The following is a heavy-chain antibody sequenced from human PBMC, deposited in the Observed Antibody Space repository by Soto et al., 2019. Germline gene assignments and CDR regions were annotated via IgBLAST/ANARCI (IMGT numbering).Heavy chain of an antibody. CDR1: GYTFTSYD. CDR3: ARSSKYYDFWSGYYSSSYYYGMDV. D-gene: IGHD3-3*01. CDR2: MNPNSGNT. Sequence: GASVKVSCKASGYTFTSYDINWVRQATGQGLEWMGWMNPNSGNTGYAQKFQGRVTMTRNTSISTAYMELSSLRSEDTAVYYCARSSKYYDFWSGYYSSSYYYGMDVWGQGTTVTVSS. J-gene: IGHJ6*02. V-gene: IGHV1-8*01.